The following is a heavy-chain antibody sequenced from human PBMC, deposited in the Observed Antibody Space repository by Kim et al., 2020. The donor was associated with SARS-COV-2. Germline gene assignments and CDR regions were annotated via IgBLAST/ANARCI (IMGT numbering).Heavy chain of an antibody. CDR3: ARVWGGAVAGYYYGMDV. D-gene: IGHD6-19*01. V-gene: IGHV4-59*01. Sequence: KGRVTISVDPSKNQFSLKLSSVTAADTAVYYCARVWGGAVAGYYYGMDVWGQGTTVTVSS. J-gene: IGHJ6*02.